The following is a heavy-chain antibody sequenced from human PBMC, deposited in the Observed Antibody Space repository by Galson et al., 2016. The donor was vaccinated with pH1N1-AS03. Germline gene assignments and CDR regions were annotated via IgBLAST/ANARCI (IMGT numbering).Heavy chain of an antibody. CDR3: ARHNEAATLSAPSDY. V-gene: IGHV5-51*01. J-gene: IGHJ4*02. CDR2: IYPPDSDA. CDR1: GSTFRNHW. Sequence: QSGAEVKKPGESLKISCQASGSTFRNHWIGWVRQMPGKGLEWMGIIYPPDSDARYSPSFQGQVTMSVDKSINTAYLQWNSLKASDTAIYYCARHNEAATLSAPSDYWGQGTLVTVSS. D-gene: IGHD6-13*01.